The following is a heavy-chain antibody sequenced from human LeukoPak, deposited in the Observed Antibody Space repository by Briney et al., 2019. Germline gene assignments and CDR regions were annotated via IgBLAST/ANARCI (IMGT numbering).Heavy chain of an antibody. D-gene: IGHD2-15*01. CDR2: MSYDGSEE. CDR1: GFTFSSYS. J-gene: IGHJ4*02. CDR3: AKDKCSGGSCNQFDY. Sequence: TGGSLRLSCAASGFTFSSYSMNWVRQAPGKGLEWVAVMSYDGSEEYYGDSVEGRFTVSRDNSKSTVYLQMNSLIPEDTAVYYCAKDKCSGGSCNQFDYWGQGTLVTVSS. V-gene: IGHV3-30*18.